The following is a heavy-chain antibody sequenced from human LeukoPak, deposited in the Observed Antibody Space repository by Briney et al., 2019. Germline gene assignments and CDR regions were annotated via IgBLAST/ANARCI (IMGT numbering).Heavy chain of an antibody. D-gene: IGHD6-19*01. CDR3: ASEQLLAVAGTRDAFDI. CDR2: INPSGGTT. Sequence: ASVKVSCKASGYTFTSYYMHWVRQAPGQGLEWMGIINPSGGTTSYAQKFQGRVTMTRDTSTSTVYMELSSLRSEDTAVYYCASEQLLAVAGTRDAFDIWGQGTMVTVSS. CDR1: GYTFTSYY. V-gene: IGHV1-46*01. J-gene: IGHJ3*02.